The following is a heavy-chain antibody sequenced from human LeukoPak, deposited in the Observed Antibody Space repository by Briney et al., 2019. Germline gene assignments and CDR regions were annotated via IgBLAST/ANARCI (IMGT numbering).Heavy chain of an antibody. J-gene: IGHJ4*02. CDR2: ISGSGGST. V-gene: IGHV3-23*01. Sequence: GGSLRLSCAASGFTFSSYAMSWVRQAPGKGLEWVSAISGSGGSTYYADSVKGRFTIVRDNSKNTLYLQMNSLRAEDTAVYNCAKQQGYCYDSSGYAEFDYWGQGTLVTVSS. CDR1: GFTFSSYA. D-gene: IGHD3-22*01. CDR3: AKQQGYCYDSSGYAEFDY.